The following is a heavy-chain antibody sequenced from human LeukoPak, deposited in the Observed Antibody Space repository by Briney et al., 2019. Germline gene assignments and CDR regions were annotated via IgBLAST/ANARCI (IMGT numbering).Heavy chain of an antibody. V-gene: IGHV3-74*01. CDR1: GFTFSNYL. Sequence: GGSLRLSCAASGFTFSNYLMHWVRQAPGKGLVWVSRINSDGTSTNYADSVKGRFTISRDNAKNTVYLQMNSLRAEDTAVYYCARDLTTDYFDCWGQGTLVTVSS. D-gene: IGHD3-9*01. J-gene: IGHJ4*02. CDR3: ARDLTTDYFDC. CDR2: INSDGTST.